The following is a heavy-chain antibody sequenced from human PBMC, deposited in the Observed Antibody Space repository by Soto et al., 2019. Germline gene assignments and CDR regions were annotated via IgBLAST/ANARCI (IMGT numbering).Heavy chain of an antibody. V-gene: IGHV4-30-4*01. J-gene: IGHJ6*02. CDR2: IYYSGST. CDR3: ARGIGGYFDCFINYYGMDV. Sequence: PLEPLSLTESVSGGSISNRDYYRSWIRQPPGKGQEWIGYIYYSGSTYYNPSLKSRVTISVDTSKNQFSLKLSSVTAADTAVYYCARGIGGYFDCFINYYGMDVRGQGTTVTVSS. CDR1: GGSISNRDYY. D-gene: IGHD3-9*01.